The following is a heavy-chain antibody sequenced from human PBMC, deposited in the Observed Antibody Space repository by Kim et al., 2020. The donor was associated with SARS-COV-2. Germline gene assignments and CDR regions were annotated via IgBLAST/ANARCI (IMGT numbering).Heavy chain of an antibody. CDR1: GLTFSSYV. Sequence: GGSLRLSCAASGLTFSSYVMAWVRQAPGKGLEWVSSISGSGSSTYHADSVKGRFTTSRDNSKNALYLQMNSLRAEDPAVYYCAKCYGTLIGGYFSGMDVWGQGTTVTVSS. V-gene: IGHV3-23*01. CDR3: AKCYGTLIGGYFSGMDV. D-gene: IGHD3-9*01. CDR2: ISGSGSST. J-gene: IGHJ6*02.